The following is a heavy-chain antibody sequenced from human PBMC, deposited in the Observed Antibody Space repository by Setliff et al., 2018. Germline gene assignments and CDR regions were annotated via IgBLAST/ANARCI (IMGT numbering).Heavy chain of an antibody. CDR3: ARDLTGNYGDYN. D-gene: IGHD4-17*01. V-gene: IGHV3-7*01. CDR2: INPDGKEE. Sequence: PGGSLRLSCAASGFNFRNSWMNWVRQAPGKGLEWVANINPDGKEEYYVDSVKGRFTVSRDNAKNSLYLQMHSLRVEDMAVYYCARDLTGNYGDYNWGQGTLVTVSS. CDR1: GFNFRNSW. J-gene: IGHJ4*02.